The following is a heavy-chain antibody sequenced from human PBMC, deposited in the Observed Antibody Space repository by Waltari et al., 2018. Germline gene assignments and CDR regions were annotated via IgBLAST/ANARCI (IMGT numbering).Heavy chain of an antibody. CDR2: ISSDSNVI. D-gene: IGHD3-3*02. CDR3: ARELDHIKDDY. J-gene: IGHJ4*02. Sequence: EVQLVESGGGLVQPGGSLRLSGAVSGFTFTDYHMNGVRLAPGRGLEWLSYISSDSNVIYYSDSVRGRFTVSRDNAKSSLFLQMNSLRAEDTAVYYCARELDHIKDDYWGQGTLVTVSS. CDR1: GFTFTDYH. V-gene: IGHV3-48*04.